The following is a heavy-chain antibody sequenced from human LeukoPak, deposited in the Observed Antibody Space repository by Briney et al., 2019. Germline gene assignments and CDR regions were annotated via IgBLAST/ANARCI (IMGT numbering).Heavy chain of an antibody. Sequence: SETLSLTCTVSGVSISSSNSYWGWIRQPPGKGLEWIGSIYYSGNTYYNASLKSQVSISIDTSKNQFSLRLTSVTAADTAVYYCARGGGSGYDFDYWGQGTLVTVSS. CDR2: IYYSGNT. D-gene: IGHD5-12*01. J-gene: IGHJ4*02. V-gene: IGHV4-39*01. CDR1: GVSISSSNSY. CDR3: ARGGGSGYDFDY.